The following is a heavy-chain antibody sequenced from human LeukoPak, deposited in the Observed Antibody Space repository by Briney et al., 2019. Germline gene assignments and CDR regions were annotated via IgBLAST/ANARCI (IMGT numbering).Heavy chain of an antibody. Sequence: SVKVSCKASGGTFSSYAISWVRQAPGQGLEWMGGIIPIFGTANYPQKFQGRVTITADESTSTAYMELSSLRSEDTAVYYCARSLGVVAATWYYYYMDVWGKGTTVTVSS. CDR3: ARSLGVVAATWYYYYMDV. CDR1: GGTFSSYA. J-gene: IGHJ6*03. V-gene: IGHV1-69*13. CDR2: IIPIFGTA. D-gene: IGHD2-15*01.